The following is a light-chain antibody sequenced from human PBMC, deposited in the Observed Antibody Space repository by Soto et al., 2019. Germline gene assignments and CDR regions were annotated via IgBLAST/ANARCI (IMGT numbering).Light chain of an antibody. CDR1: QTISSW. CDR2: KAT. Sequence: DIQMTQSPSTLSASVGDRVTITCRASQTISSWVAWYQQKPGKAPELLIYKATSLESGVPSRFSGSGSGTEFTLNISSLQPDDFGSYYCQQYNTYFSLTFGGGTKVDIK. CDR3: QQYNTYFSLT. J-gene: IGKJ4*01. V-gene: IGKV1-5*03.